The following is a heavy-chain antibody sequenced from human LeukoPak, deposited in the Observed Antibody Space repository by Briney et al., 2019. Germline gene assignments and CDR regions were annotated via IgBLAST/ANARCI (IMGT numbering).Heavy chain of an antibody. D-gene: IGHD3-22*01. CDR3: ARERSNYYDSSGYRYYFDY. CDR1: GFTFSSYA. V-gene: IGHV3-48*01. J-gene: IGHJ4*02. Sequence: GGSLRLSCAASGFTFSSYAMSWVRQAPGKGLEWVSAISSSSSTIYYADSVKGRFTISRDNAKNSLYLQMNSLRAEDTAVYYCARERSNYYDSSGYRYYFDYWGQGTLVTVSS. CDR2: ISSSSSTI.